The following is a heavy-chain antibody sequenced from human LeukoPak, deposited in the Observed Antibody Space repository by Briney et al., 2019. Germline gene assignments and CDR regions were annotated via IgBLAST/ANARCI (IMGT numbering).Heavy chain of an antibody. CDR3: ARGDSITVPDC. V-gene: IGHV1-18*01. CDR2: INTDKGVT. Sequence: DSVKVSCKPSGYTFNNYGISWVRQAPGQGLEWMGWINTDKGVTKYAQTLQGRVTMTTDTSTSTAYMELRSLRSDDTAVYYCARGDSITVPDCWGQGTLVT. CDR1: GYTFNNYG. D-gene: IGHD3-10*01. J-gene: IGHJ4*01.